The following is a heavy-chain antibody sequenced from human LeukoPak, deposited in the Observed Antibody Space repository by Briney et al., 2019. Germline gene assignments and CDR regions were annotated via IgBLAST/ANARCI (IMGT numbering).Heavy chain of an antibody. CDR1: GYSFTSYY. D-gene: IGHD5-18*01. J-gene: IGHJ4*02. Sequence: ASVKVSCKASGYSFTSYYIHWVRQATGQGPEWMGWVSPSSGNTGYAHQFQGRVTMTRETSISTVYMELSSLRFEDTAVYYCARNHLGYSYWGQGTLVTVSS. V-gene: IGHV1-8*02. CDR2: VSPSSGNT. CDR3: ARNHLGYSY.